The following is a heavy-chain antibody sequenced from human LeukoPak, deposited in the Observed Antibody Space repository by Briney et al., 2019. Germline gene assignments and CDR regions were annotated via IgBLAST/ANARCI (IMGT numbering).Heavy chain of an antibody. CDR2: IITILGIA. V-gene: IGHV1-69*04. CDR1: GYTFTSYD. Sequence: SGKLSCKAAGYTFTSYDMNLIRQAPGQGLEGMGRIITILGIANYAQKFQGRVTITEAKSTSTAYMELSSLRSEDTAVYYCATRRDYYGMDVWGQGTTVTVSS. J-gene: IGHJ6*02. CDR3: ATRRDYYGMDV.